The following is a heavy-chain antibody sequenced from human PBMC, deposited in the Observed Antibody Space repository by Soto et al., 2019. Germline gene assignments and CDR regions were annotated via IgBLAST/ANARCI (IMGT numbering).Heavy chain of an antibody. D-gene: IGHD3-10*01. CDR1: GYSFTSYW. CDR2: IYPGDSDT. CDR3: ARVRVIRGVIPSHFGL. Sequence: PGESLKISCKGSGYSFTSYWIGWVRQMPGKGLEWMGIIYPGDSDTRYSPSFQGQVTISADKSTSTAYMDLNSLRSDDTAVYYCARVRVIRGVIPSHFGLWGQGTQVTVSS. V-gene: IGHV5-51*01. J-gene: IGHJ4*02.